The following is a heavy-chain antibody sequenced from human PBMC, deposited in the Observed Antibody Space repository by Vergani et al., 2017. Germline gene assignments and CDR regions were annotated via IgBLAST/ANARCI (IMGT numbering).Heavy chain of an antibody. Sequence: QVQLQQWGAGLLKPSETLSLTCAVYGGSFSGYYWSWIRQPPGKGLEWIGEINHSGSTNYNPSLKSRVTISVDTSKNQFSLKLSSVTAADTAVYYCARVVVVGATPWRYYYYGMDVWGQGTTVTVSS. J-gene: IGHJ6*02. V-gene: IGHV4-34*01. CDR3: ARVVVVGATPWRYYYYGMDV. CDR2: INHSGST. D-gene: IGHD2-15*01. CDR1: GGSFSGYY.